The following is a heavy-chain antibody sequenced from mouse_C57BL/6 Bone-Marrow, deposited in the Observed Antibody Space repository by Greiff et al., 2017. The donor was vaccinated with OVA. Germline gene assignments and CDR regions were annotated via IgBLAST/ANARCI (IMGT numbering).Heavy chain of an antibody. D-gene: IGHD1-1*01. V-gene: IGHV3-6*01. CDR3: AREGYGSYY. CDR2: ISYDGSN. Sequence: EVKLMESGPGLVKPSQSLSLPCSVTGYSITSGYYWNWIRQFPGNKLEWMGYISYDGSNNYNPSLKNRISITRDTSKNQFFLKLNSVTTEDTATYYCAREGYGSYYWGQGTTLTVSS. J-gene: IGHJ2*01. CDR1: GYSITSGYY.